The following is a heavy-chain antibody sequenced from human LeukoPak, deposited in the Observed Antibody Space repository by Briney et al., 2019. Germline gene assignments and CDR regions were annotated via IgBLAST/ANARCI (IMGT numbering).Heavy chain of an antibody. CDR2: IRGSGGGT. Sequence: GGSLRLSCAASGFTFSSYAMSWVRQAPGRGLEWVSTIRGSGGGTYYADSVKGRFTISRDNSKNTLYLQMNSLRDEDTALYYCAKAGIGVVGYFDYWGQGTLVTVSS. J-gene: IGHJ4*02. CDR1: GFTFSSYA. CDR3: AKAGIGVVGYFDY. V-gene: IGHV3-23*01. D-gene: IGHD6-19*01.